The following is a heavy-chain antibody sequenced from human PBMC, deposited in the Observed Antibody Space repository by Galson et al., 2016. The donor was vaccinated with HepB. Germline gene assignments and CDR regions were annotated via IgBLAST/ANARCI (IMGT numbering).Heavy chain of an antibody. CDR3: AREPVGATGFFDF. Sequence: SVKVSCKASGYTFTSYALHWVRQAPGQRLEWVGWISAGNDNRKYSQKFQGRVTITRDTSARTAYMELSSLRSEEPAVYYCAREPVGATGFFDFWGQGTLVTVSS. CDR1: GYTFTSYA. D-gene: IGHD1-26*01. V-gene: IGHV1-3*01. J-gene: IGHJ4*02. CDR2: ISAGNDNR.